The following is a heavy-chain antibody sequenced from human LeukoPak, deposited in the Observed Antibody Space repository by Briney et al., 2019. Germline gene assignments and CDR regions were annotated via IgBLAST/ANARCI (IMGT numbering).Heavy chain of an antibody. CDR2: IYYSGST. CDR1: GGSISSSSYY. J-gene: IGHJ4*02. CDR3: ARATRYSSGPAGY. Sequence: SETLSLTCTVSGGSISSSSYYWGWIRQPPGKGLEWIGSIYYSGSTYYNPSLKSRVTISVDTSKNQFSLKLSSVTAADTAVYYCARATRYSSGPAGYWGQGTLVTVSS. D-gene: IGHD6-19*01. V-gene: IGHV4-39*07.